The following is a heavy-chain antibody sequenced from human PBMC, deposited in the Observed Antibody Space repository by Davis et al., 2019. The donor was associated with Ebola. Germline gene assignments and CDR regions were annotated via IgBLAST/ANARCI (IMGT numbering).Heavy chain of an antibody. Sequence: AASVKVSCKASGYTFTSYDINWVRQATGQGLEWMGWMNPNSGNTGYAQKFQGRVTMTRNTSISTAYMELSSLRSEDTAVYYCARDRRLRFRNPSYGMDVWGQGTTVTVSS. CDR3: ARDRRLRFRNPSYGMDV. V-gene: IGHV1-8*01. D-gene: IGHD5-12*01. CDR1: GYTFTSYD. CDR2: MNPNSGNT. J-gene: IGHJ6*02.